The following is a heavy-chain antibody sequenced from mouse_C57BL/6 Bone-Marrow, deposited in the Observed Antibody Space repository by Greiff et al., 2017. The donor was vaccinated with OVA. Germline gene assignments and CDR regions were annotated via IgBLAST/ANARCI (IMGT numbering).Heavy chain of an antibody. V-gene: IGHV3-6*01. CDR3: ARGYDGYSFDY. J-gene: IGHJ2*01. Sequence: EVQLVESGPGLVKPSQSLSLTCSVTGYSITSGYYWNWIRQFPGNKLEWMGYISYDGSNNYNPSLKNRISITRDTSKNQFFLKLNSVTTEDTATYYCARGYDGYSFDYWGQGTTLTVSS. D-gene: IGHD2-3*01. CDR2: ISYDGSN. CDR1: GYSITSGYY.